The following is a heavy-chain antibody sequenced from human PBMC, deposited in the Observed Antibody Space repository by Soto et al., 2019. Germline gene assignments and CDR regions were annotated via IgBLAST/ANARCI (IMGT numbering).Heavy chain of an antibody. V-gene: IGHV3-11*01. D-gene: IGHD3-22*01. J-gene: IGHJ4*02. Sequence: LRLSCAASGFAFSDYYMSWIRQAPGKGLEWVSYISSSDTIISYADSVKGRFTISRDNAKNSLYLQMNSLRAEDTAVYYCARDLGYYDSSGYFDYWGQGTLVTVSS. CDR2: ISSSDTII. CDR1: GFAFSDYY. CDR3: ARDLGYYDSSGYFDY.